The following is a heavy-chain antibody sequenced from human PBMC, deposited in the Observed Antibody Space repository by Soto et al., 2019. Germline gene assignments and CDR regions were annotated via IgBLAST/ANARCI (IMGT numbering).Heavy chain of an antibody. CDR1: GGSISSSIFH. J-gene: IGHJ5*02. CDR3: ARRERAAGTDWWFDP. V-gene: IGHV4-39*01. CDR2: IYYSGST. Sequence: PSETLSLTCAVSGGSISSSIFHWGWIRQPPGKGLEWIGSIYYSGSTYYSPSLKSRVTISVDTSKNQFSLKLSSVTAADTAVYYCARRERAAGTDWWFDPWGQGTLVTVSS. D-gene: IGHD6-13*01.